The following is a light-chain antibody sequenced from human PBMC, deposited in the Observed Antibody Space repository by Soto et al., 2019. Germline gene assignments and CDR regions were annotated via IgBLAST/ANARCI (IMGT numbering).Light chain of an antibody. Sequence: DIQMTQSPSSLSAFAGDRVTITCRASQSISSNLNWYQQKPGKAPKPLIYSASSLQSGVPSRFSGSGSGTDFTLTITSLQPEDFATYYCQQSFSIPYIFGQGTKLDIK. CDR2: SAS. CDR1: QSISSN. J-gene: IGKJ2*01. V-gene: IGKV1-39*01. CDR3: QQSFSIPYI.